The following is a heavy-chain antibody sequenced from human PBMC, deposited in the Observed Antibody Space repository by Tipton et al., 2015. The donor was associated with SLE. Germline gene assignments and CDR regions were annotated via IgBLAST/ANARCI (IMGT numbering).Heavy chain of an antibody. V-gene: IGHV4-34*01. J-gene: IGHJ5*02. CDR3: VSMITMVRGVIHSWFDP. Sequence: TLSLTCAVYGGSISGYNWSWIRQPPGKGLEWIGEINHSGSTNYNPSLKSRVTISVDTSKNQFSLKLSSVTAADTAVYYCVSMITMVRGVIHSWFDPWGQGTLVTVSS. D-gene: IGHD3-10*01. CDR2: INHSGST. CDR1: GGSISGYN.